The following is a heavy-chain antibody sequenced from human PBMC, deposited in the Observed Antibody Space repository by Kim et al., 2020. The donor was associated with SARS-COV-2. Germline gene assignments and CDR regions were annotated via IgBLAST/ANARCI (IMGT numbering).Heavy chain of an antibody. CDR2: IYYSGNT. J-gene: IGHJ6*02. CDR3: ARLSSEFWAGNNFYGLDV. D-gene: IGHD6-19*01. Sequence: SETLSLTCSVSGGSVSGNNYYWSWIQQPPGQGLEWIGYIYYSGNTDYNPSLKSRVTISVDTSKNQFSLNLSPVTAADTAVYYCARLSSEFWAGNNFYGLDVWGQGTTVTVSS. V-gene: IGHV4-61*01. CDR1: GGSVSGNNYY.